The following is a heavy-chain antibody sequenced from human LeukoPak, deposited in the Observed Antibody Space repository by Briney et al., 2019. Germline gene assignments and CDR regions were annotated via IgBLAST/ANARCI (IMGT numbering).Heavy chain of an antibody. CDR1: GYTFTGYY. CDR2: INPNSGGT. J-gene: IGHJ4*02. D-gene: IGHD1-7*01. Sequence: ASVKVSCKASGYTFTGYYMHWVRQAPGQGLEWMGWINPNSGGTNYAQKFQGRVTMTRDTSISTAYMELSRLRSDDTAVYYCARGMGTGTTGHLLGYWGQGTLATVSS. CDR3: ARGMGTGTTGHLLGY. V-gene: IGHV1-2*02.